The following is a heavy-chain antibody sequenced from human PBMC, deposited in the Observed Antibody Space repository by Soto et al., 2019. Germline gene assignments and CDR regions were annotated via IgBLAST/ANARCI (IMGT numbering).Heavy chain of an antibody. Sequence: QVQLVQSGAEVKKPGSSVKVSCKASGGTFSSYAISWVRQAPGQGLEWMGGIIPIFGTADYAQQFQGRVTITADKSESTGCMEVSSLGSEGTAVYYCGSQGGATTPYYFDHWGQGTLVTVPS. CDR2: IIPIFGTA. CDR1: GGTFSSYA. CDR3: GSQGGATTPYYFDH. D-gene: IGHD1-26*01. J-gene: IGHJ4*02. V-gene: IGHV1-69*06.